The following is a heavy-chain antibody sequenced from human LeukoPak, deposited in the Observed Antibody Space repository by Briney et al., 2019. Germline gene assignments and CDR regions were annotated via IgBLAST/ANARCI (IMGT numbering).Heavy chain of an antibody. J-gene: IGHJ4*02. CDR2: ISGSGGST. CDR3: AKGMDSSGWLFGY. V-gene: IGHV3-23*01. D-gene: IGHD6-19*01. CDR1: GFTFSSYA. Sequence: SGGSLRLSCAASGFTFSSYAMSWVRQAPGKGLEWVSAISGSGGSTYYADSVKGRFTISRDNSKNTLYLQMNSLRAEDTAVYYCAKGMDSSGWLFGYWGQGTLVTVSS.